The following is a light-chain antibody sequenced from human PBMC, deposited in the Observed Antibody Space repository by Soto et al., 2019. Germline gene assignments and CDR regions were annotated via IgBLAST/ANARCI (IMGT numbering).Light chain of an antibody. J-gene: IGKJ2*01. Sequence: DIQMTQSPSTLSASVGDTVTITCRASQSISSWLAWYQQKPGRAPNLLIFDASSLESGVPSRFSGGGSGTEFTLTISSLQPDDFATYYCLQHSSYPYTFGQGTKLEIK. V-gene: IGKV1-5*01. CDR2: DAS. CDR1: QSISSW. CDR3: LQHSSYPYT.